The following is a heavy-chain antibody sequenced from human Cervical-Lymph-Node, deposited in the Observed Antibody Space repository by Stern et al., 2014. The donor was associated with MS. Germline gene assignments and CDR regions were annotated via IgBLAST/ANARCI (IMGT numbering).Heavy chain of an antibody. CDR3: ARGSGTAYDLRGDY. V-gene: IGHV1-2*02. D-gene: IGHD3-3*01. Sequence: VQLVQSGAEARAPGASMKVSCKASGDIFTDYYLHWVRQAPGQGLEWLGWINPNSGGTNYAQNFQGRVTMTRDTSISTAYMELRWLGSADTAVYYCARGSGTAYDLRGDYWGQGTLVTVSS. CDR1: GDIFTDYY. J-gene: IGHJ4*01. CDR2: INPNSGGT.